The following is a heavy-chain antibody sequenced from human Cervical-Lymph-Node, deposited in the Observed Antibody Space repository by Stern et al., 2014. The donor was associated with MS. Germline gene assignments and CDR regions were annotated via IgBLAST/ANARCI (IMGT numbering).Heavy chain of an antibody. V-gene: IGHV1-69*17. J-gene: IGHJ5*02. D-gene: IGHD3-10*01. CDR3: ARGSGDNWFDP. CDR2: VIPFVGIS. Sequence: VQLVQSGAEVKKPGSSVKVSCKSSGGISWGRQAPGQGLEWMGGVIPFVGISNYAQKFQGRVTITADTSTNTTYLHLSRLTSADTAVYYCARGSGDNWFDPWGQGTLVTVSS. CDR1: GG.